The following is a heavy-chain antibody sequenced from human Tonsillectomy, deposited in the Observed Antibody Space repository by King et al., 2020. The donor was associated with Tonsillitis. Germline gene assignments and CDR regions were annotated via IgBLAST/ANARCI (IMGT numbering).Heavy chain of an antibody. CDR1: GFTFSNAW. CDR2: IKSKNDGGTT. Sequence: VQLVESGGGLVKPGGSLRLSCAASGFTFSNAWMSWVRQAPGKGLEWVGRIKSKNDGGTTDYAAPVKGRFTLSRDDSKNTLYLQMNSLKTEDTAVYYCTTHYDYWGQGTLVTVSS. CDR3: TTHYDY. J-gene: IGHJ4*02. V-gene: IGHV3-15*01.